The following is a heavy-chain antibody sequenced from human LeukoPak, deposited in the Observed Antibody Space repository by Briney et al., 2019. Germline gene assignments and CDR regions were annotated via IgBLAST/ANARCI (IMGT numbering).Heavy chain of an antibody. CDR2: ISAYNGNT. Sequence: AASVKVSCKASGYTFISYGISWVRQAPGQGLEWMGWISAYNGNTNYAQKLQGRVTMTTDTSTSTAYMELRSLRSDDTAVYYCARDPSSGYYLYFDYWGQGTLLTVSS. D-gene: IGHD3-22*01. CDR3: ARDPSSGYYLYFDY. V-gene: IGHV1-18*01. CDR1: GYTFISYG. J-gene: IGHJ4*02.